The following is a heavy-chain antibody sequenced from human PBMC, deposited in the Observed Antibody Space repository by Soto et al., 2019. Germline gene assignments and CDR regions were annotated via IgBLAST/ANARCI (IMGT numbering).Heavy chain of an antibody. J-gene: IGHJ4*02. CDR3: ARGPRGMYGNDF. Sequence: EVQLVESGGGLVQPGGSLRLSCAASGFTFSSDWMHWVRQGAGKGLVWVSRINMDGSSTNYADSVKGRFTISRDNAKNPLYLQMNGLRAEDTAGYYCARGPRGMYGNDFWGQGALVTVSS. D-gene: IGHD3-10*02. CDR2: INMDGSST. CDR1: GFTFSSDW. V-gene: IGHV3-74*01.